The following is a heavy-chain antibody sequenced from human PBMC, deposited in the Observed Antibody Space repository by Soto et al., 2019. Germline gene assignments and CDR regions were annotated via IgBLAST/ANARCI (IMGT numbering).Heavy chain of an antibody. Sequence: TSETLCLTCTVSGGSISSGPYSWVWIRQSPGKGLEWIGSVYDDGRAYYNPSLKSRVTISVDTSENQFSLKLKSVTAADTAVCFCARQIIGQRAFDIWGQGTRVTVSS. J-gene: IGHJ3*02. CDR1: GGSISSGPYS. CDR2: VYDDGRA. CDR3: ARQIIGQRAFDI. D-gene: IGHD3-10*01. V-gene: IGHV4-39*01.